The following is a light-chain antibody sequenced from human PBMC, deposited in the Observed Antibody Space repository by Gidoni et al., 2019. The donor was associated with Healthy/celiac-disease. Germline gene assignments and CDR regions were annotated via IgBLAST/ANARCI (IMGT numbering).Light chain of an antibody. CDR3: QSADSSGTWV. J-gene: IGLJ3*02. CDR2: KDS. CDR1: ALPKQY. V-gene: IGLV3-25*03. Sequence: SYELTTPPSVSVSPGQTARITCSGDALPKQYAYWYQQKPGQAPVLVIYKDSERPSGIPERFSGSSSGTTVTLTISGVQAEDEADYYCQSADSSGTWVFGGGTKLTVL.